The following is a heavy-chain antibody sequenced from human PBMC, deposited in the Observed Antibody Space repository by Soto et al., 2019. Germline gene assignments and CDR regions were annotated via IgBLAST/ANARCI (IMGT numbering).Heavy chain of an antibody. CDR3: AVRSAGRTRSDFDI. V-gene: IGHV1-69*01. Sequence: QVQLVQSGAEVKKPGSSVKVSCKSSGGTFSSYAISWVRQAPGQGLEWMGGIIAIFGTANYAPKFQGRITVSADESTTTAELDLSSLRSKDSAVYYCAVRSAGRTRSDFDILGQGTIVTVS. D-gene: IGHD3-3*01. J-gene: IGHJ3*02. CDR1: GGTFSSYA. CDR2: IIAIFGTA.